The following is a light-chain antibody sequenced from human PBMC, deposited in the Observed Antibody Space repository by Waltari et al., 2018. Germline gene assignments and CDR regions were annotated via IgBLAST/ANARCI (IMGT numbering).Light chain of an antibody. J-gene: IGLJ2*01. Sequence: QSVLTQPPSVSGAPGQRVTISCTGSSSNIGAAYDVHWYQQIPGTAPKLLIYRNTNRPSGVPCRFSGSKSGTSASLAITGLQAEDEADYYCQSYDTSLRSSVFGGGTKLTVL. V-gene: IGLV1-40*01. CDR2: RNT. CDR3: QSYDTSLRSSV. CDR1: SSNIGAAYD.